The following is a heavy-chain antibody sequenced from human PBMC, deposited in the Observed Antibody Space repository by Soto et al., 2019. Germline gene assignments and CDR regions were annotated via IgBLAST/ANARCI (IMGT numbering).Heavy chain of an antibody. CDR3: AREGGYCHGGNCYRRWFLDL. Sequence: QVQLVESGGDLVKPGGSLRLSCTASGFTFSDNYMSWIRQAPGKGLEWISDISSIGDNTYDADSVKGRFTISRDNTKNSLHLQLNSLRVEDTAVYYCAREGGYCHGGNCYRRWFLDLWGRGTLVTVSS. CDR2: ISSIGDNT. V-gene: IGHV3-11*01. CDR1: GFTFSDNY. D-gene: IGHD2-15*01. J-gene: IGHJ2*01.